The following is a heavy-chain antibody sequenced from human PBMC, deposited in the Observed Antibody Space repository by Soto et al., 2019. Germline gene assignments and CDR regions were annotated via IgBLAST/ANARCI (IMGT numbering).Heavy chain of an antibody. CDR3: ARDLGTTNYYFDY. CDR2: IWYDGSKK. D-gene: IGHD4-17*01. V-gene: IGHV3-33*01. J-gene: IGHJ4*02. CDR1: GLTFSGNG. Sequence: QVQLVESGGGVVRPGRSLRLSCVVSGLTFSGNGFHWVRQAPGKGLEWVAVIWYDGSKKYYVESVKGRFTISRDNSKNTLYLQMNSLRAEDTAVYYCARDLGTTNYYFDYWGQGTLVTVSS.